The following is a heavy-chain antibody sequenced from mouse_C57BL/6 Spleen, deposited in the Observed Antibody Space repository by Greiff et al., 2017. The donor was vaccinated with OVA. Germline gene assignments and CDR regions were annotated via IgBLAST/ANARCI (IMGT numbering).Heavy chain of an antibody. J-gene: IGHJ4*01. CDR3: ARVGSSPSYAMDY. Sequence: QVQLQQPGAELVKPGASVKLSCKASGYTFTSYWMQWVKQRPGQGLEWIGEIDPSDSYTNYNQKFKGKATLTVDTSSSTAYMQLSSLTSEDSAVYYCARVGSSPSYAMDYWGQGTSVTVSS. CDR2: IDPSDSYT. V-gene: IGHV1-50*01. D-gene: IGHD1-1*01. CDR1: GYTFTSYW.